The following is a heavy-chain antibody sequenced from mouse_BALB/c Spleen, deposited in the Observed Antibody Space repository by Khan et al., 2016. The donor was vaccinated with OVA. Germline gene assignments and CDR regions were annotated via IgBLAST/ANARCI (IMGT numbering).Heavy chain of an antibody. D-gene: IGHD6-1*01. CDR2: ISSTSTT. J-gene: IGHJ4*01. V-gene: IGHV3-2*02. Sequence: EVQLQESGPGLVKPSQSLSLTCTVTGYSITSEYAWNWIRQFPGNKLEWMGYISSTSTTCYDPSLKSRISITRDTSKNPFFPQLTSVTTEDTAIYSWSGCLCSRYGYAFDFWGRGTSVTVSS. CDR1: GYSITSEYA. CDR3: SGCLCSRYGYAFDF.